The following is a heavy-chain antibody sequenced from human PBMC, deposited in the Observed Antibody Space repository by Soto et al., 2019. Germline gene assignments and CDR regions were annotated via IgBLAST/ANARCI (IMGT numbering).Heavy chain of an antibody. D-gene: IGHD1-7*01. V-gene: IGHV3-74*01. Sequence: ESLKISCAASGFTFSSYWMHWVRQAPVKGLVWVSRINSDGSSTSYADSVKGRFTISRDNAKNTLYLQMNSLRAEDTAVYYCARGFQMRATTIDYWGQGTLVTVSS. CDR3: ARGFQMRATTIDY. J-gene: IGHJ4*02. CDR1: GFTFSSYW. CDR2: INSDGSST.